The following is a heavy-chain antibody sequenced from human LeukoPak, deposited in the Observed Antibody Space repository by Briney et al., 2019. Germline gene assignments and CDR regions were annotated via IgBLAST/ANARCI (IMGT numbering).Heavy chain of an antibody. CDR3: ARESSGYPNWFDP. CDR2: IKKDGSEK. J-gene: IGHJ5*02. D-gene: IGHD3-22*01. CDR1: GFTFSSYW. Sequence: GGSLRLSCAASGFTFSSYWMSLVREAPGKGLEWVANIKKDGSEKYYVDSVKGRFTISRDNAKNSLYLQMNSLRAEDTAVYYCARESSGYPNWFDPWGQGTLVTVSS. V-gene: IGHV3-7*01.